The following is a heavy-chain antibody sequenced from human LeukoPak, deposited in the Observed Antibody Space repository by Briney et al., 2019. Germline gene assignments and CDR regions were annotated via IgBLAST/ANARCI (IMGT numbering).Heavy chain of an antibody. CDR3: ARVYSSSWKLDLNWFDP. CDR1: SGSINSNEYY. J-gene: IGHJ5*02. Sequence: PSETLSLTCTVSSGSINSNEYYWGWIRQPPGKGLEYIGTIFYSGSTYYNPSLKSRVTISVDTSKTQFSLKLSSVTAADTAVYYCARVYSSSWKLDLNWFDPWGQGTLVTVSS. D-gene: IGHD6-13*01. CDR2: IFYSGST. V-gene: IGHV4-39*01.